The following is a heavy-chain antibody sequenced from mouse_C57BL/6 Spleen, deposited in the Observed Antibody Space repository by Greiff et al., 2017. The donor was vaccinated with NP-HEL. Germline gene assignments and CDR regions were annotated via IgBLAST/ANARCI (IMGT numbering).Heavy chain of an antibody. Sequence: EVQLQQSGPELVKPGASVKISCKASGYTFTDYYMNWVKQSHGKSLEWIGDINPNNGGTSYNQKFKGKATLTVDKSSSTAYMELRSLTSEDSAVYYCASQGYRDAYWGQGTLVTVSA. CDR3: ASQGYRDAY. V-gene: IGHV1-26*01. CDR2: INPNNGGT. CDR1: GYTFTDYY. D-gene: IGHD3-1*01. J-gene: IGHJ3*01.